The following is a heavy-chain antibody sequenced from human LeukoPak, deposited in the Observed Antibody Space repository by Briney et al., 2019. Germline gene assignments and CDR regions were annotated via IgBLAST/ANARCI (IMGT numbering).Heavy chain of an antibody. CDR2: ISGSGGST. CDR3: ARGRYSSRSGGYYFDI. D-gene: IGHD2-2*01. CDR1: GFTFSSYA. V-gene: IGHV3-23*01. J-gene: IGHJ4*02. Sequence: GGSLRLSCAASGFTFSSYAMSWVGQAPGKGLEWVSAISGSGGSTYYADSVKGRFTISRDNAKNSLYLQMNSLRAEDTAVYYCARGRYSSRSGGYYFDIWGQGTLVTVSS.